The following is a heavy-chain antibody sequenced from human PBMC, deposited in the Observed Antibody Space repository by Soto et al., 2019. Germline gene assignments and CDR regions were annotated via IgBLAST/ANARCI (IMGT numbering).Heavy chain of an antibody. D-gene: IGHD3-22*01. CDR2: IYHSGST. Sequence: SETLSLTCAVSGCSISSGGYSWSWIRQPPGKGLEWIGYIYHSGSTYYNPSLKSRVTISVDRSKNQFSLKLSSVTAADTAVYYCARGVGDSGYDWTFDYWGQGTLVTVSS. V-gene: IGHV4-30-2*01. CDR1: GCSISSGGYS. CDR3: ARGVGDSGYDWTFDY. J-gene: IGHJ4*02.